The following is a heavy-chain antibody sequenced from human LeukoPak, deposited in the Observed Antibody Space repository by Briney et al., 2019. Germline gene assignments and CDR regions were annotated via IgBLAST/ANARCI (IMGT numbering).Heavy chain of an antibody. CDR1: GGSISISGFY. D-gene: IGHD6-19*01. Sequence: SQTLSLTCSVSGGSISISGFYWNWIRQLPGKGLEWIGYTYNSGNTYYNPSFGSRVTISTDTSMNQFFLKSHSVTAADTAVYYCARSSGWRDAFDFWGRGTVVTVSS. CDR3: ARSSGWRDAFDF. CDR2: TYNSGNT. V-gene: IGHV4-31*03. J-gene: IGHJ3*01.